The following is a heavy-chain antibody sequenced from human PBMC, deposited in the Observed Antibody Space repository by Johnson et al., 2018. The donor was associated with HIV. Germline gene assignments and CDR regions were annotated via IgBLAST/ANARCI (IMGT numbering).Heavy chain of an antibody. Sequence: QVQLVESGGGVVQPGRSLRLSCAASGFTFSNAWMTWVRQAPGKGLEWVGRINSSGSTKYYTDSVKGRFTISRDNSKNTLYLQMNSLRAEDTAVYYCAKSPLGRLREGAFDIWGQGTMVTVSS. CDR3: AKSPLGRLREGAFDI. CDR2: INSSGSTK. J-gene: IGHJ3*02. D-gene: IGHD7-27*01. V-gene: IGHV3-NL1*01. CDR1: GFTFSNAW.